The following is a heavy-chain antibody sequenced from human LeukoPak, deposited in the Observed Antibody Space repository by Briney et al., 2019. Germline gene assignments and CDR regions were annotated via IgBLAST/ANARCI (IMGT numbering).Heavy chain of an antibody. CDR3: ARDRAHRDGYEKILGY. V-gene: IGHV1-46*04. CDR1: GYTFTSYA. D-gene: IGHD5-24*01. J-gene: IGHJ4*02. CDR2: INPNGGRA. Sequence: ASVKVSCKASGYTFTSYAMHWVRQAPGQGLEWMGIINPNGGRATYAQKLQGRVTMTRDTSTSTVYMELSSLRSEDTAVYYCARDRAHRDGYEKILGYWGQGTLVTVSS.